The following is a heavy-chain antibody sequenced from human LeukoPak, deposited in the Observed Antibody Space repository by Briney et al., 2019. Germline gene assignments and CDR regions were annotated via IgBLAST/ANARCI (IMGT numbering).Heavy chain of an antibody. Sequence: SETLSLTRTVSGGSISSYYWSWIRQPPGKGLEWIGYIYYSGSTNYNPSLKSRVTISVDTSKNQFSLKLSSVTAADTAVYYCARLPPAVAAFDYWGQGTLVTVSS. CDR3: ARLPPAVAAFDY. CDR1: GGSISSYY. J-gene: IGHJ4*02. CDR2: IYYSGST. D-gene: IGHD6-19*01. V-gene: IGHV4-59*08.